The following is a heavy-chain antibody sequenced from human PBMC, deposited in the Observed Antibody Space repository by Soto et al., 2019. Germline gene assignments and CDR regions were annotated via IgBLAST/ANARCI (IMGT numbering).Heavy chain of an antibody. Sequence: GGSLRLSCAASGFSFSSYAMSWVRQAPGKGLDWVSAISVSVGSTYYADSVKGRFTISRDNSKNTLYLQMNSLRAEDTAVYYCAKVERAVAGIIDWGQGTLVTVSS. V-gene: IGHV3-23*01. CDR2: ISVSVGST. CDR1: GFSFSSYA. CDR3: AKVERAVAGIID. D-gene: IGHD6-19*01. J-gene: IGHJ4*02.